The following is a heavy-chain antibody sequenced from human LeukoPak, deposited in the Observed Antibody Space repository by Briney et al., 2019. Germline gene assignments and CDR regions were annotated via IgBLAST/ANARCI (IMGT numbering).Heavy chain of an antibody. CDR1: GFTVSSNY. D-gene: IGHD4-23*01. J-gene: IGHJ4*02. V-gene: IGHV3-9*01. CDR2: ISWNSGSI. Sequence: GGSLRLSCAASGFTVSSNYMNWVRQAPGKGLEWVSGISWNSGSIDYGDSVKGRFTISRDNAKNSLFLQMNSLRPEDTAFYYCAKAEGFFGGYYDHWGQGTLVTVSS. CDR3: AKAEGFFGGYYDH.